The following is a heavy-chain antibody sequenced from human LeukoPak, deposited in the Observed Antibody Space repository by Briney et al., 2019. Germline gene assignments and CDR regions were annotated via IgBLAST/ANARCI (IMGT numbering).Heavy chain of an antibody. CDR3: ARFAVHRRITVAGQFGLDY. D-gene: IGHD6-19*01. V-gene: IGHV1-2*02. J-gene: IGHJ4*02. Sequence: GASVKLSCKASGYTFTGYYMHWVRQAPGQGLEWMGWISAYNGNTNYAQKFQGRVTMTRDTSTSTVYMELSSLRSEHTAVYYCARFAVHRRITVAGQFGLDYWGQGTLVSVSS. CDR2: ISAYNGNT. CDR1: GYTFTGYY.